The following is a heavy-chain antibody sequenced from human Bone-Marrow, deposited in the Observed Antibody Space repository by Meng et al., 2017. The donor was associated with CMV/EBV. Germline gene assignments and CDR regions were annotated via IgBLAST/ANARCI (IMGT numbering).Heavy chain of an antibody. V-gene: IGHV5-51*01. D-gene: IGHD1-26*01. CDR1: GFTFDDYG. Sequence: GESLKISCAASGFTFDDYGMSWVRQAPGKGLEWMGVIHPGDSDTTYSPTFEGQVTFSADKSISTVYLHWSYLKASDTAMYYCASGAGDYWGQGTLVTVSS. CDR2: IHPGDSDT. J-gene: IGHJ4*02. CDR3: ASGAGDY.